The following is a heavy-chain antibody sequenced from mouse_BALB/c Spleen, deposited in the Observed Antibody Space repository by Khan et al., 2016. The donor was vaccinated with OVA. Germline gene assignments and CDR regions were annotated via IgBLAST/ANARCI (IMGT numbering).Heavy chain of an antibody. D-gene: IGHD1-1*01. CDR3: DRAFYYGAWFAY. V-gene: IGHV2-9*02. CDR2: IWAGGST. Sequence: QVQLKQSGPGLVAPSQSLSISCTVSGFSLTTYGVHWVRQPPGKGLEWLGVIWAGGSTNHNSALMSRLSISKDNSKSQVFLKMKSLQTDDTGMYYCDRAFYYGAWFAYWGQGTLVTVSA. CDR1: GFSLTTYG. J-gene: IGHJ3*01.